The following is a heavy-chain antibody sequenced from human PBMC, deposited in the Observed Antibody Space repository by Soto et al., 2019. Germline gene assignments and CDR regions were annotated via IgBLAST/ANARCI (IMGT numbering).Heavy chain of an antibody. CDR2: ISGSGGST. CDR3: ARRDFWSGYYEQRPFDY. D-gene: IGHD3-3*01. V-gene: IGHV3-23*01. CDR1: GFTFSSYA. Sequence: PGGSLRLSCAASGFTFSSYAMSWVRQAPGKGLEWVSAISGSGGSTYYADSVKGRFTISRDNSKNTLYLQMNSLRAEDTAVYYCARRDFWSGYYEQRPFDYWGQGTLVTVSS. J-gene: IGHJ4*02.